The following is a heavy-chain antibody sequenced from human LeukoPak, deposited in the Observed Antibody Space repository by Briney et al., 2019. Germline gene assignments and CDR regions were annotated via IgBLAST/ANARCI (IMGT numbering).Heavy chain of an antibody. CDR1: GGSISSYY. J-gene: IGHJ4*02. CDR2: IFYSGST. V-gene: IGHV4-59*01. Sequence: SETLSLTCTVSGGSISSYYWSWIRQPPGKGLEWIGYIFYSGSTSYNPSLKSRLTISVDTSKNQFSLKLSSVTAADTAVYYCARDIAARRGHFDYWGQGNLVTVSS. CDR3: ARDIAARRGHFDY. D-gene: IGHD6-6*01.